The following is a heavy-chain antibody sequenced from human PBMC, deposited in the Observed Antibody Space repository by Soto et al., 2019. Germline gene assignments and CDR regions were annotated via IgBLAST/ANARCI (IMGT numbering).Heavy chain of an antibody. Sequence: SVKVSCKASGGTFSSYTISWVLQAPGQGLEWMGRIIPILGIANYAQKFQGRVTITADKSTSTAYMELSSLRSEDTAVYYCARVEYFYDSSGTTIVMYVCGKGTKVTVYS. V-gene: IGHV1-69*02. J-gene: IGHJ6*04. D-gene: IGHD3-22*01. CDR1: GGTFSSYT. CDR2: IIPILGIA. CDR3: ARVEYFYDSSGTTIVMYV.